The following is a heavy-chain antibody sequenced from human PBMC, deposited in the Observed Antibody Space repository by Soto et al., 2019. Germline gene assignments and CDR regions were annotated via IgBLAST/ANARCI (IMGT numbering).Heavy chain of an antibody. CDR1: GFTFSSYG. Sequence: QVQLVESGGGVVQPGRSLRLSCAASGFTFSSYGMHWVRQAPGKGLEWVAVIWYDGSNKYYADSLKGRFTISRDNSKNTLYLQMNSLSAEDTAVYYCARDKCTVTTYVPELWGYFDYWGQGTLVTVSS. V-gene: IGHV3-33*01. CDR2: IWYDGSNK. D-gene: IGHD4-17*01. J-gene: IGHJ4*02. CDR3: ARDKCTVTTYVPELWGYFDY.